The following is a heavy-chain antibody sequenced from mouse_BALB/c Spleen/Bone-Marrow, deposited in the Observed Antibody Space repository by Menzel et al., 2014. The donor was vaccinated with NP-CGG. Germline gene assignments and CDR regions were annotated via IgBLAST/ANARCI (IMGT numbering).Heavy chain of an antibody. CDR2: INPSSGYT. CDR1: GYTFTSYT. D-gene: IGHD1-1*02. Sequence: VQLQQSATELARPGASVKMSCKASGYTFTSYTMHWVKQRPGQGLEWIGYINPSSGYTEYNQKFKDKTTLTADKSSSTAYMQLSSLTSEDSAVYYCAREEWSTGFAYWGQGTLVTVSA. J-gene: IGHJ3*01. CDR3: AREEWSTGFAY. V-gene: IGHV1-4*02.